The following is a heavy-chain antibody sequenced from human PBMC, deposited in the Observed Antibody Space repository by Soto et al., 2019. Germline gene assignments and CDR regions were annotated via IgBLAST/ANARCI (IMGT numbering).Heavy chain of an antibody. V-gene: IGHV1-2*02. CDR3: ARLRSSSWYDAFDI. CDR1: GYTFTDYY. D-gene: IGHD6-13*01. J-gene: IGHJ3*02. Sequence: ASVKVSCKASGYTFTDYYMHWVRLAPGQGLKWMGWINSNSGATNYAQKFQGMVIMTRDTSISTTYMELSRLRSDDTAGYYCARLRSSSWYDAFDIWGQGTMVTVSS. CDR2: INSNSGAT.